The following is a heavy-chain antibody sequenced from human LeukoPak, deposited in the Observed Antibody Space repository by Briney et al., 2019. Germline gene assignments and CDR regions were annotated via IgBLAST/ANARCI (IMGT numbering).Heavy chain of an antibody. J-gene: IGHJ5*02. Sequence: ASVKVSCKASGYTFTSYDINWVRQATGQGLEWMGWMNPNSGNTGYAQKFQGSVTMTRNTSISTAYMELSSLRSEDTAVYYCAREYGSANRNWFDPWGQGTLVTVSS. V-gene: IGHV1-8*01. CDR3: AREYGSANRNWFDP. D-gene: IGHD3-10*01. CDR2: MNPNSGNT. CDR1: GYTFTSYD.